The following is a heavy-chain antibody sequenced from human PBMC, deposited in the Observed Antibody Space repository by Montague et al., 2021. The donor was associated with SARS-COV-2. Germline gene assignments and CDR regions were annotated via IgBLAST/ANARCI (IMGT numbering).Heavy chain of an antibody. CDR1: GFSLRSDAEG. Sequence: PALVTPTQTLTLTCTFPGFSLRSDAEGVAWIRQSPGQALEWLAVIYWNGDKRYSPSLQRRPTITKDTSENQVVLTMTNMDPVDTATYYCAHRGMIRGLIFDFWGQGTLVTVSS. CDR3: AHRGMIRGLIFDF. D-gene: IGHD3-10*01. CDR2: IYWNGDK. J-gene: IGHJ4*02. V-gene: IGHV2-5*01.